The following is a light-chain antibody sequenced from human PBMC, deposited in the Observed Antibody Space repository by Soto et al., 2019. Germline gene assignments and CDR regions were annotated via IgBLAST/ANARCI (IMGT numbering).Light chain of an antibody. CDR1: QSVSSSSY. CDR3: RQYGSSPSYT. Sequence: EIVLTQSPGTLSLSPGERATLSCRASQSVSSSSYLAWYQQKPGQAPRLLIYGASSRATGIPYRFSGSGSATDFTLTISRLEPADFAVYYCRQYGSSPSYTFGQGTKLEIK. CDR2: GAS. J-gene: IGKJ2*01. V-gene: IGKV3-20*01.